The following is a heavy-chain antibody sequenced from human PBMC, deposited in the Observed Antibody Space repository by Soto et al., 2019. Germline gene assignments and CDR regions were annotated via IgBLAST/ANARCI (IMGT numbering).Heavy chain of an antibody. D-gene: IGHD5-12*01. CDR3: AREQSGYVFDY. CDR1: GGTFSSYT. Sequence: QVQLVQSGAEVKKPGSSVKVSCKASGGTFSSYTISWVRQAPGQGLEWMGRIIPILGIANYAQKFQGRVTITADKSTSTAYMELSSLRSEDTAVYYCAREQSGYVFDYWGQGTLVTVSS. J-gene: IGHJ4*02. CDR2: IIPILGIA. V-gene: IGHV1-69*08.